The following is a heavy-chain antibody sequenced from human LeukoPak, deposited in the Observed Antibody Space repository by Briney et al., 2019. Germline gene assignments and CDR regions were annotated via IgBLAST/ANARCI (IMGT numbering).Heavy chain of an antibody. J-gene: IGHJ4*02. V-gene: IGHV1-3*03. CDR1: GYTFTSYA. D-gene: IGHD7-27*01. Sequence: ASVKVSCKASGYTFTSYAMHWVRQAPGQRLEWMGWINAGNGNTKYSQEFQGRVTITRDTSASTAYMELSSLRSEDMAVYYCARGPHYALGIYFDYWGQGTLVTVSS. CDR3: ARGPHYALGIYFDY. CDR2: INAGNGNT.